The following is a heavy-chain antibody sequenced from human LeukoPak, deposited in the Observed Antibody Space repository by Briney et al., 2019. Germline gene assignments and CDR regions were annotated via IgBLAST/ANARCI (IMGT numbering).Heavy chain of an antibody. CDR2: IKQDGSEK. CDR3: ARESSPPWEPLHSAVYYFDY. D-gene: IGHD1-26*01. Sequence: SGGSLRLSCAASGFTFSSYWMSWVRQAPGKGLEWVANIKQDGSEKYYVDSVKGRFTISRDNAKNSLYLQMNSLRAEDTAVYYCARESSPPWEPLHSAVYYFDYWGQGTLVTVSS. CDR1: GFTFSSYW. J-gene: IGHJ4*02. V-gene: IGHV3-7*01.